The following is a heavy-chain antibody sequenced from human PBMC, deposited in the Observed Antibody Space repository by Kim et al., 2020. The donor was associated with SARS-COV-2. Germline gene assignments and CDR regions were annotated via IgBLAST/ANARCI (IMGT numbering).Heavy chain of an antibody. CDR2: ISAYNGNT. CDR1: GYTFTSYG. Sequence: ASVKVSCKASGYTFTSYGISWVRQAPGQGLEWMGWISAYNGNTNYAQKLQGRVTMTTDTSTSTAYMELRSLRSDDTAVYYCARDPGIAVAGWFDPWGQGTLFTVSS. CDR3: ARDPGIAVAGWFDP. D-gene: IGHD6-19*01. V-gene: IGHV1-18*01. J-gene: IGHJ5*02.